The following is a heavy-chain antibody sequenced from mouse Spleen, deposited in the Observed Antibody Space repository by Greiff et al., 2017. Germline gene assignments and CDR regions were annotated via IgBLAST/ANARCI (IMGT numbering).Heavy chain of an antibody. D-gene: IGHD2-4*01. CDR3: ARSIGDYDGDY. V-gene: IGHV1-69*01. J-gene: IGHJ2*01. CDR1: GYTFTSYW. CDR2: IDPSDSYT. Sequence: VQLQQPGAELVMPGASVKLSCKASGYTFTSYWMHWVKQRPGQGLEWIGEIDPSDSYTNYNQKFKGKATLTVDKSSSTAYMQLSSLTSEDSAVYYCARSIGDYDGDYWGQGTTLTVSS.